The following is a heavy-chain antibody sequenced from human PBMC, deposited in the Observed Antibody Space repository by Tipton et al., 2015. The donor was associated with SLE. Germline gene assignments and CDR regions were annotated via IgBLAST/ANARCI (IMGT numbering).Heavy chain of an antibody. J-gene: IGHJ5*02. CDR2: IYYSGST. V-gene: IGHV4-39*01. CDR1: GGSISSSSYY. D-gene: IGHD3-22*01. Sequence: TLSLTCTVSGGSISSSSYYWGWIRQPPGKGLEWIGSIYYSGSTYYNPSLKSRVTISVDTSKNQFSLKLSSVTAADTAVYYCARRGGYYYDSSGYLPWGQGTLVTVSS. CDR3: ARRGGYYYDSSGYLP.